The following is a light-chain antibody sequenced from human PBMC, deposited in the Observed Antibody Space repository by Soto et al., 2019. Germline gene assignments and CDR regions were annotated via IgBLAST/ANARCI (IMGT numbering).Light chain of an antibody. Sequence: QSVLTQPASVSGSPGQSITISCTGTSSDVGGYNSVSWYQHHPGKAPKLMIFDVSDRPSGVSSRFSGSKSGNTASLTISGLQAEDEADYYCSSYTTSSTPHYVFGPRTKVTVL. V-gene: IGLV2-14*03. CDR1: SSDVGGYNS. J-gene: IGLJ1*01. CDR3: SSYTTSSTPHYV. CDR2: DVS.